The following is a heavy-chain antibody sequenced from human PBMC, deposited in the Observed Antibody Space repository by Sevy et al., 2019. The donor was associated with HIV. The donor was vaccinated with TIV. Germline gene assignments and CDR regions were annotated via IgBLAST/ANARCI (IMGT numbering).Heavy chain of an antibody. V-gene: IGHV3-23*01. D-gene: IGHD2-2*01. J-gene: IGHJ6*02. Sequence: GGSLRLSCAASEFIFSDYAMNWVRQTPGKGLEWVSSINGKGRSTHYADSVEGRFTISRDNSKNPLYLQMNSLRAEDTAVYYYAKTINSGGGAVPAANYYYYGMDVWGQGTTVTVSS. CDR3: AKTINSGGGAVPAANYYYYGMDV. CDR2: INGKGRST. CDR1: EFIFSDYA.